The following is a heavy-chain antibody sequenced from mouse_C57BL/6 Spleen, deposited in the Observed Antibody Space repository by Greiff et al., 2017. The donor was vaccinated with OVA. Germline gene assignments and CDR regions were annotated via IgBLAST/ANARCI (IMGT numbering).Heavy chain of an antibody. J-gene: IGHJ4*01. CDR2: IYPGNSDT. D-gene: IGHD2-1*01. CDR1: GYTFTSYW. CDR3: TRRGNYPHYYAMDY. V-gene: IGHV1-5*01. Sequence: EVKLVESGTVLARPGASVKMSCKTSGYTFTSYWMHWVKQRPGQGLEWIGAIYPGNSDTSYNQKFKGKAKLTAVTSASTAYMELSSLTNEDSAVYYCTRRGNYPHYYAMDYWGQGTSVTVSS.